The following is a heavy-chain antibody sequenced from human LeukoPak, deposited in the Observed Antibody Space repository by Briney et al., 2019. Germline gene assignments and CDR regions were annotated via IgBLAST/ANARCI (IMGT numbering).Heavy chain of an antibody. CDR2: IYYSGST. D-gene: IGHD3-22*01. V-gene: IGHV4-39*07. J-gene: IGHJ5*02. CDR1: GGSISSTSYY. Sequence: PSETLSLTCTVSGGSISSTSYYWDWIRLPPGTGLEWIGSIYYSGSTYYNPSLKSRVTISVDTSKNQFSLKLSSVTAADTAVYYCARDRLETYYYDSSGYSNDPWGQGTLVTVSS. CDR3: ARDRLETYYYDSSGYSNDP.